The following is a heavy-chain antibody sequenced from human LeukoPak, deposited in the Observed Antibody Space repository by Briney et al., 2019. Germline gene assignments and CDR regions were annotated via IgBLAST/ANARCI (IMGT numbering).Heavy chain of an antibody. CDR1: GGSISSSSYY. Sequence: SETLSLTCTVSGGSISSSSYYWGWIRQPPGKGLEWIGSIYYSGSTYYNPSLKGRVTISVDTSKNQFSLKLSSVTAADTAVYYCARPIPNDSMVRGVLVDPWGQGTLVTVSS. V-gene: IGHV4-39*01. CDR2: IYYSGST. D-gene: IGHD3-10*01. CDR3: ARPIPNDSMVRGVLVDP. J-gene: IGHJ5*02.